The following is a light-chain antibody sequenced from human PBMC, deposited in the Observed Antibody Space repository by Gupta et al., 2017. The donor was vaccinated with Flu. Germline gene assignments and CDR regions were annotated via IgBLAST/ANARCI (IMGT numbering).Light chain of an antibody. CDR2: GVT. J-gene: IGLJ3*02. Sequence: SALPQPASVSASPVQSITTSCTGTSSDIGNYNYVSWFHQHPGKAPILLIYGVTNRPSGVSNRFSGSKSGNTATMTISGLENEDEDDYYCNAYTSNNWVFGGGTKLTVL. V-gene: IGLV2-14*01. CDR3: NAYTSNNWV. CDR1: SSDIGNYNY.